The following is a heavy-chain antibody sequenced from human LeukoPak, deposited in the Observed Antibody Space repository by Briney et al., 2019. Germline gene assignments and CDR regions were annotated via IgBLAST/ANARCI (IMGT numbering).Heavy chain of an antibody. CDR1: GGSISSYY. Sequence: KPSETLSLTCTVSGGSISSYYWSWIRQPAGKGLEWIGRIYTSGSTNYNPSLKSRVTMSVDTSKNQFSLKLSPVTAADTAVYYCAREGSGDGDYPLDYWGQGTLVTVSS. CDR3: AREGSGDGDYPLDY. V-gene: IGHV4-4*07. J-gene: IGHJ4*02. CDR2: IYTSGST. D-gene: IGHD4-17*01.